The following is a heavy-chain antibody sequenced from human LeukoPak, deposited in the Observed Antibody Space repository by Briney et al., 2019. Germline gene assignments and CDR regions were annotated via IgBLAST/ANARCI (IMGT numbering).Heavy chain of an antibody. Sequence: PSETLSLNCTVSGYSISSGYYWGWIRQPPGKGLEWIGSIYHSGSTYYNPSLKSRVTISVDTSKNQFSLKLSSVTAADTAVYYCARRLVVVPAAITANPNWFDPWGQGTLVTVSS. V-gene: IGHV4-38-2*02. CDR1: GYSISSGYY. J-gene: IGHJ5*02. D-gene: IGHD2-2*02. CDR2: IYHSGST. CDR3: ARRLVVVPAAITANPNWFDP.